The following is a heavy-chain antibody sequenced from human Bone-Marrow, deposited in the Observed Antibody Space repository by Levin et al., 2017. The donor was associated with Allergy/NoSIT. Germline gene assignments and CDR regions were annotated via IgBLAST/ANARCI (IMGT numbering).Heavy chain of an antibody. CDR2: ISAYNGDT. Sequence: ASVKVSCTASGYTFTSYGFSWVRQAPGQGLEWMGWISAYNGDTNYSPRFQDRVAITTDTSTTTAYMELRSLRSDDAAMYYCARDPNVGRMAVAAPDYWGQGTLVTVSS. V-gene: IGHV1-18*01. J-gene: IGHJ4*02. D-gene: IGHD6-19*01. CDR3: ARDPNVGRMAVAAPDY. CDR1: GYTFTSYG.